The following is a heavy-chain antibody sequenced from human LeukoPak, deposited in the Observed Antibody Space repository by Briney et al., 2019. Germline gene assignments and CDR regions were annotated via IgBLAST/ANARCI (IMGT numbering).Heavy chain of an antibody. D-gene: IGHD3-16*02. Sequence: GGSLRLSCSASGFSFNNYYISWIRQAPGKGLEWVAYISSSSRTKHYPDSVKGRFTSSRENASNLLHLQIDSVRAEDTAVYYCARDSAAGGGYIAMDVWGQGATVTVS. CDR3: ARDSAAGGGYIAMDV. CDR1: GFSFNNYY. V-gene: IGHV3-11*01. J-gene: IGHJ6*01. CDR2: ISSSSRTK.